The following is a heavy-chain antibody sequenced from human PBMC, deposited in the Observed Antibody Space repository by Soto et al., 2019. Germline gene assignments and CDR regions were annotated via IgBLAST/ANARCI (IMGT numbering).Heavy chain of an antibody. CDR2: IYYSGST. Sequence: SETLSLTCTVSGGSISSSSYYWGWIRQPPGKGLEWIGSIYYSGSTYYNPSLKSRVTISVDTSKNQFSLKLSSVTAADTAVYYCARQPFPGIAVSDAFDIWGQGTMVTVSS. V-gene: IGHV4-39*01. D-gene: IGHD6-19*01. CDR1: GGSISSSSYY. J-gene: IGHJ3*02. CDR3: ARQPFPGIAVSDAFDI.